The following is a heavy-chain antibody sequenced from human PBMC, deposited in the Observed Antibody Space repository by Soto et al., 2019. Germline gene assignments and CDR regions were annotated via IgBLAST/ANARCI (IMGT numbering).Heavy chain of an antibody. J-gene: IGHJ6*02. CDR2: IYYNTGST. CDR3: ARDKPLPHYSGLGKGYYCMDV. CDR1: GGSITSGGYN. V-gene: IGHV4-31*03. Sequence: QVQLQESGPGLVKPSQTLSLTCTVSGGSITSGGYNWSWIRQHPGKGLEWIGNIYYNTGSTYYTPSLKSRFSISKDRAKNQFSLNLSSLTAADTSEYYCARDKPLPHYSGLGKGYYCMDVWGQGTTFTVSS. D-gene: IGHD3-10*01.